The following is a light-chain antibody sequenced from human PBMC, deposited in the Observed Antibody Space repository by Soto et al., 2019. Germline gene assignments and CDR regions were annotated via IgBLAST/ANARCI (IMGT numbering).Light chain of an antibody. CDR3: HQYNNWPWT. CDR2: GAS. J-gene: IGKJ1*01. CDR1: QSVSST. V-gene: IGKV3-15*01. Sequence: EMVMTQSPATLSVSPGERATLSCRASQSVSSTLAWYQHKPGQAPRLLIYGASTRAPGVPARFSASGSGTEFTLTISSLQSEDFAVYHCHQYNNWPWTFGQGTTVEIK.